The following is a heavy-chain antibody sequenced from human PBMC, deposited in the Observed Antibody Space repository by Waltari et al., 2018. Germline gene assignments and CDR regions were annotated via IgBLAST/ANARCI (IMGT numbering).Heavy chain of an antibody. CDR3: AREDSSAAVDY. D-gene: IGHD6-13*01. V-gene: IGHV1-46*01. J-gene: IGHJ4*02. Sequence: QVQLVQSGAEVKKPGASVKVSCTASGYTFTSYYMHWVRQAPGQGLEWMGIINPSGGSTSYAQKFQGRVTMTRDTSTSTVYMELSSLRSEDTAVYYCAREDSSAAVDYWGQGTLVTVSS. CDR2: INPSGGST. CDR1: GYTFTSYY.